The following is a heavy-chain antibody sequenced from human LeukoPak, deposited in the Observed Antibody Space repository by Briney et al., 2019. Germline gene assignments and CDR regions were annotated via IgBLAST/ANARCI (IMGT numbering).Heavy chain of an antibody. CDR3: AREYYDILTGYKGTDY. V-gene: IGHV4-39*07. J-gene: IGHJ4*02. Sequence: SETLSLTCTVSGGSIRSSYYYWGWIRQPPGKGLEWIGSIYDSGSTYYNPSLKSRVTISVDTSKNQFSLKLSSVTAADTAVYYCAREYYDILTGYKGTDYWGQGTLVTVSS. CDR2: IYDSGST. D-gene: IGHD3-9*01. CDR1: GGSIRSSYYY.